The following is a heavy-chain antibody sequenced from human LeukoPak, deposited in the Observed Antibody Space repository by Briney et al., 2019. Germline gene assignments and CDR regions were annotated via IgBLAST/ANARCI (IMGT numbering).Heavy chain of an antibody. J-gene: IGHJ4*02. V-gene: IGHV4-59*01. CDR2: IFHSGST. CDR1: GASISSYY. Sequence: SETLSLACTVSGASISSYYWSWIRQPPGKGLEWIGYIFHSGSTNYNPSLKSRVTISVDTSKNQLSLKLSSVTAADTAVYYCARGAPGGNDYGDYWGQGTLVTVSS. CDR3: ARGAPGGNDYGDY.